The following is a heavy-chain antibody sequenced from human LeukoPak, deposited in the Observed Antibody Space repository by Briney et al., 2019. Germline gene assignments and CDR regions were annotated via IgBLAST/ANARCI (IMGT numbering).Heavy chain of an antibody. CDR1: GGSISSYY. D-gene: IGHD2-2*02. CDR3: ARIVPAAIPDNWFDP. J-gene: IGHJ5*02. CDR2: IYYSGST. Sequence: PSETLSLTCTVSGGSISSYYWSWIRQPPGKGLEWIGYIYYSGSTNYNPSLKSRVTISVDTSKNQFSLKLSSVTAADTAVYYCARIVPAAIPDNWFDPWGQGTLVTVSP. V-gene: IGHV4-59*01.